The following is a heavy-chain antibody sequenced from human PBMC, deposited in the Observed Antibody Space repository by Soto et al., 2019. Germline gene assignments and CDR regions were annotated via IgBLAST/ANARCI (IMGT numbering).Heavy chain of an antibody. CDR3: AREGPYGSGSQKNYYYYYGMDV. D-gene: IGHD3-10*01. Sequence: PSETLSLTCTVSGGSISSGGYYWSWIRQHPGMGLEWIGYIYYSGSTYYNPSLKSRVTISVGTSKNQFSLKLSSVTAADTAVYYCAREGPYGSGSQKNYYYYYGMDVWGQGTTVTVSS. CDR2: IYYSGST. V-gene: IGHV4-31*03. J-gene: IGHJ6*02. CDR1: GGSISSGGYY.